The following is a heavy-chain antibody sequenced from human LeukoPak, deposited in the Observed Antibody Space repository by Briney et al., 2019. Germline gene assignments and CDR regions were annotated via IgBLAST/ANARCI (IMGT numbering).Heavy chain of an antibody. CDR3: ARLFRGSSTFFDF. J-gene: IGHJ4*02. CDR2: IHSSGNT. Sequence: SETLSLTCTVSGGSISNYYWSWIRQAAGTGLQWIGRIHSSGNTHYNPSLASRVTMSVDTSKNPFSLRLNSMTAADTAVYFCARLFRGSSTFFDFWAWEPWSPSPQ. D-gene: IGHD2/OR15-2a*01. V-gene: IGHV4-4*07. CDR1: GGSISNYY.